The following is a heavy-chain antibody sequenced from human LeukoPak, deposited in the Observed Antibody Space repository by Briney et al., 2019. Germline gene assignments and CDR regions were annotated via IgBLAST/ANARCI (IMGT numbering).Heavy chain of an antibody. D-gene: IGHD1-26*01. CDR2: IDKKDQGYATAT. J-gene: IGHJ5*02. Sequence: GGSLKLSCAASGFTFSGSAIHWVRHPSGKGMELVGQIDKKDQGYATATAYAASVKGRFTISRDDSINTAYLQMKSLKTEDTALYYCTRDSGTYNWFDPWGQGTLVTVSS. V-gene: IGHV3-73*01. CDR3: TRDSGTYNWFDP. CDR1: GFTFSGSA.